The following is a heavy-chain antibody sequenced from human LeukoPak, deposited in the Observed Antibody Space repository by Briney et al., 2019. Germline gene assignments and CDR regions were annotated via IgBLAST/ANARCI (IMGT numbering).Heavy chain of an antibody. CDR3: ATSQCGSDCYLAGDY. CDR2: IYYTGIT. Sequence: PSETLSLTCAVSGVSVNSGSYYWSWIRQHPGKGLEWIGYIYYTGITNYNPSLKSRVTISVDTSKNQFSLNLNSVTAADTAVYYCATSQCGSDCYLAGDYWGQGTLVTVSS. D-gene: IGHD2-21*02. J-gene: IGHJ4*02. CDR1: GVSVNSGSYY. V-gene: IGHV4-61*01.